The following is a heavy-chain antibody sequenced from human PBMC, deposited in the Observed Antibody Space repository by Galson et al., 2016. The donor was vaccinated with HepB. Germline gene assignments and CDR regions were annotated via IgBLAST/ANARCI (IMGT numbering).Heavy chain of an antibody. CDR1: GFTFSIHG. Sequence: SLRLSCAASGFTFSIHGMNWVRHVPGKGLEWLSYIGGAGNTIYYPDSVKGRFFISRDNAKNSLYLQMNSLRVEDTAVYYCGVRDGGYDTARENYWGQGTLVTVSS. CDR2: IGGAGNTI. D-gene: IGHD5-12*01. CDR3: GVRDGGYDTARENY. J-gene: IGHJ4*02. V-gene: IGHV3-48*01.